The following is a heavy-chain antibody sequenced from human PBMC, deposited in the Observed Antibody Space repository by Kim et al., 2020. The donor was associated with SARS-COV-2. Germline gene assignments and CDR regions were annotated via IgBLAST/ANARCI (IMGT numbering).Heavy chain of an antibody. V-gene: IGHV3-49*02. CDR2: GTT. Sequence: GTTEYAASVKGRFTISRDDSKSIAYLQMNSLKTEDTAVYYCTTGLKVLINWGQGTMVTVSS. D-gene: IGHD3-16*01. J-gene: IGHJ3*01. CDR3: TTGLKVLIN.